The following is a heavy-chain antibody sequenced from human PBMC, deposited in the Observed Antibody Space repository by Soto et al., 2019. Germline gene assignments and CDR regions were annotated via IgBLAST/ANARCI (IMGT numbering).Heavy chain of an antibody. CDR2: IYPGDSDT. CDR3: ARHHGSPGSYFGLGV. V-gene: IGHV5-51*01. CDR1: GYSFTSYW. J-gene: IGHJ6*02. Sequence: GESLKISCKGSGYSFTSYWINWVRQMPGKGLEWMGIIYPGDSDTRYSPSFQGQVTISADKSIDTAYLQWRSLKASDTAVYYCARHHGSPGSYFGLGVWGQGTTVTAP. D-gene: IGHD6-13*01.